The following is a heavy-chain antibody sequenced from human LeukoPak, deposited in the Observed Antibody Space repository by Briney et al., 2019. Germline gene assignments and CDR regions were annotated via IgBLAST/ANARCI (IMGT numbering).Heavy chain of an antibody. CDR2: IRYDGRNK. CDR1: GFTFSSYG. J-gene: IGHJ4*02. Sequence: GGSLRLSCGASGFTFSSYGMHWVRQAPGKGLEWVAFIRYDGRNKYYAESVKGRFTISRDNSKNTLYLQMNSLRAEDTAVYYCAKDSARKSIVGSTTRGVNDYWGQGTLVTVSS. CDR3: AKDSARKSIVGSTTRGVNDY. D-gene: IGHD1-26*01. V-gene: IGHV3-30*02.